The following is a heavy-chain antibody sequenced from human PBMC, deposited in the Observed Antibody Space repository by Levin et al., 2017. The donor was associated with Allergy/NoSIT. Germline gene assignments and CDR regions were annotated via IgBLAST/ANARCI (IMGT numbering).Heavy chain of an antibody. D-gene: IGHD3-22*01. CDR3: TTLGSYYERSGSSNEFDY. CDR2: IRSRSDGETS. J-gene: IGHJ4*02. V-gene: IGHV3-15*01. CDR1: GFTFKKAW. Sequence: GESLKISCVVSGFTFKKAWMTWVRQAPGKGLEWVGRIRSRSDGETSDYGAPVKGRFTISRDDSRNMVFLQMSSLKTEDTAVYYCTTLGSYYERSGSSNEFDYWGQGALVTVSS.